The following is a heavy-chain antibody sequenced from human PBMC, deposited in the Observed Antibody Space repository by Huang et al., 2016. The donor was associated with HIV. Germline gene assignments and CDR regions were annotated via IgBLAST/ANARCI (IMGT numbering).Heavy chain of an antibody. CDR1: TFTFGAYW. Sequence: VESGGRSVQPGGSIKLSCVGSTFTFGAYWMSWVRQPTGKGLELVANSKQDESEKYYVDSVKGRFNISRDNARKVLFLEMDDLRVEDTAIYFCATKTAGMDIWGQGTTVTVSS. J-gene: IGHJ6*02. CDR3: ATKTAGMDI. D-gene: IGHD1-7*01. CDR2: SKQDESEK. V-gene: IGHV3-7*01.